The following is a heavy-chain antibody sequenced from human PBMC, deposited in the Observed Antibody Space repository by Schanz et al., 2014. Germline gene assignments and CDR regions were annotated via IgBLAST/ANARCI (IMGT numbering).Heavy chain of an antibody. CDR2: ISSNGGST. CDR1: GFTFSSYS. CDR3: AREDCSATSCYFRY. J-gene: IGHJ4*02. D-gene: IGHD2-21*01. Sequence: VQLVESGGGVVRPGGSLRLSCAASGFTFSSYSMYWVRQAPGKGLEYVSVISSNGGSTDFADSVKGRFTISRDNSKNTVYLQMNSLRPEDTAVYYCAREDCSATSCYFRYWGQGTLVTVSS. V-gene: IGHV3-64*04.